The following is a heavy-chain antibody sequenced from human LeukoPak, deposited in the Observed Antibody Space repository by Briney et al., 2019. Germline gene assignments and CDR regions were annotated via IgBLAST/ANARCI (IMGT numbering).Heavy chain of an antibody. D-gene: IGHD3-3*01. CDR2: SYYSGTT. J-gene: IGHJ4*02. Sequence: KPSETLFLTCTVSGGSISTYYWSRIRQPPGKGLEWIGYSYYSGTTTPHPSLKSRVTISVDPSKNQFSLRLTSVTAADTAVYYCARHGGSGSFDYWGQGTLVTVSS. CDR3: ARHGGSGSFDY. CDR1: GGSISTYY. V-gene: IGHV4-59*08.